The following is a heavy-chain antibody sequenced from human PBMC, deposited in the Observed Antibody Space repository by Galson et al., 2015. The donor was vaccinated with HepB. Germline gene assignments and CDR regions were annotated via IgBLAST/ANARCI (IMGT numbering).Heavy chain of an antibody. J-gene: IGHJ4*02. CDR2: ISYDGSNK. CDR1: GVTFSSYA. Sequence: SLRLSCAASGVTFSSYAMHWVRQAPGKGLGWVAVISYDGSNKYYADAVKGRFTISRDNSKNTLYLQMNSLRAEDTAVYYCAGPYSSSWYEVDYWGQGTLVTVSS. CDR3: AGPYSSSWYEVDY. V-gene: IGHV3-30-3*01. D-gene: IGHD6-13*01.